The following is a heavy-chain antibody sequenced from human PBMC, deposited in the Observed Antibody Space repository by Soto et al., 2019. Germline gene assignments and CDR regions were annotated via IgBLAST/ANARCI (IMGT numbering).Heavy chain of an antibody. V-gene: IGHV1-69*01. D-gene: IGHD2-2*02. CDR1: GFTFTRYS. J-gene: IGHJ6*02. CDR3: AGTREIPYYHGMDV. CDR2: IIPIFGSA. Sequence: VQLVESGGGLVKPGGSLRLSCAASGFTFTRYSMNWVRQAPGQGLEWMGGIIPIFGSANYAPKFQGRVTISADESTSTAYMEVSSLRSEDTAVYYCAGTREIPYYHGMDVWGQGTTVTVSS.